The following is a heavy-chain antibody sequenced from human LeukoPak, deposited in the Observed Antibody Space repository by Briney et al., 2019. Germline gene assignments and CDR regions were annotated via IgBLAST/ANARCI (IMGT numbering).Heavy chain of an antibody. CDR2: ITSSSTYI. V-gene: IGHV3-21*01. Sequence: PGGSLRLSCAASGFTFSSYSMNWVRQAPGKGLEWVSSITSSSTYIYYADSVKGRFTISRDNARNSLYLQMNSLRAEDTAVYYCARRDFSGNYYVDYWGQGTLVTASS. CDR1: GFTFSSYS. D-gene: IGHD1-26*01. CDR3: ARRDFSGNYYVDY. J-gene: IGHJ4*02.